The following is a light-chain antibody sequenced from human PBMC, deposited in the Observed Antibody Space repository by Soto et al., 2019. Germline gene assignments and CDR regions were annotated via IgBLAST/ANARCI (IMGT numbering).Light chain of an antibody. CDR2: EVS. CDR1: SSDVGGYNY. J-gene: IGLJ1*01. V-gene: IGLV2-14*01. Sequence: QSVLPQPASVSVSPGQSITISCTGTSSDVGGYNYVSWYQQHPGKAPKLMIYEVSNRPSGVSNRFSGSKSGNTASLTISGLQAEDEADYYCSSYTSSSSYVFGTGTKVTVL. CDR3: SSYTSSSSYV.